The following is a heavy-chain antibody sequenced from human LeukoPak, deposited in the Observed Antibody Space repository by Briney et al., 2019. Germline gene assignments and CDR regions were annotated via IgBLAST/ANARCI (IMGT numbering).Heavy chain of an antibody. CDR3: ARFGVWQWLVQAEGNGIDY. CDR2: INPSGGST. V-gene: IGHV1-46*01. J-gene: IGHJ4*02. CDR1: GYTFTSYY. D-gene: IGHD6-19*01. Sequence: ASVKVSCKASGYTFTSYYMHWVRQAPGQGLEWMGIINPSGGSTSYAQKFQGRVTMTRNTSISTAYMELSSLRSEDTAVYYCARFGVWQWLVQAEGNGIDYWGQGTLVTVSS.